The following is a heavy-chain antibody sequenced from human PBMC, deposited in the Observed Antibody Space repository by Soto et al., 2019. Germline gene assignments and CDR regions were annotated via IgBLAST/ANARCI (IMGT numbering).Heavy chain of an antibody. Sequence: PGGSLRLSCAASGFTFSSYWMHWVRQAPGKGLVWVSRINSDGSSTSYADSVKGRFTISRDNAKNTLYLQMNSLRAEDTAVYYCARVPSYDFWSGYGGWFDPWGQGTLVTVSS. V-gene: IGHV3-74*01. CDR3: ARVPSYDFWSGYGGWFDP. CDR2: INSDGSST. J-gene: IGHJ5*02. CDR1: GFTFSSYW. D-gene: IGHD3-3*01.